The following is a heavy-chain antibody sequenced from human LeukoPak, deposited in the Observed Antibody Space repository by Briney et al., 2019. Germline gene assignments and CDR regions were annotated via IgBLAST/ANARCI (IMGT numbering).Heavy chain of an antibody. D-gene: IGHD2-8*01. Sequence: PGGSLRLSCAASGLTFSSYGMHWVRQAPGKGLEWVAVISYDGSNKYYADSVKGRFTISRDNSKNTLYLQMNSLRAEDTAVYYCAKEIDGDYLDYWGQGTLVTVSS. J-gene: IGHJ4*02. CDR3: AKEIDGDYLDY. CDR1: GLTFSSYG. CDR2: ISYDGSNK. V-gene: IGHV3-30*18.